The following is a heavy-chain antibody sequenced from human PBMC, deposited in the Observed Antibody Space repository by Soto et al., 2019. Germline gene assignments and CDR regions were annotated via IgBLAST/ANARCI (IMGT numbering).Heavy chain of an antibody. V-gene: IGHV3-30*03. Sequence: QVQLVESGGGVVQPGRSLRLSCAASNFTFSNYGMHWXXXXPGKGLEWVALISNDGSNKYYTDSVKGRFTISRDNXRXXXXXXXXXXXXXXXXXXXXXXXXXXXXTYYFDYWGQGTLITVSS. CDR3: XXXXXXXXTYYFDY. CDR2: ISNDGSNK. CDR1: NFTFSNYG. J-gene: IGHJ4*02.